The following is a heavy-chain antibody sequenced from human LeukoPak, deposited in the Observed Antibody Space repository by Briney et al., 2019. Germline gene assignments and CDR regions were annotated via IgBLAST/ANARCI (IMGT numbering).Heavy chain of an antibody. Sequence: GGSLRLSCAASGFILINYDMHWVRQPPGKGLEWLAVISREGSIKYHADSVRGRFTISRDNSHNTLYLQMNSLRAEDTAVYYCARHFTTGSMDHWGQGNLVTVSS. CDR3: ARHFTTGSMDH. D-gene: IGHD3-9*01. J-gene: IGHJ4*02. CDR2: ISREGSIK. CDR1: GFILINYD. V-gene: IGHV3-30-3*01.